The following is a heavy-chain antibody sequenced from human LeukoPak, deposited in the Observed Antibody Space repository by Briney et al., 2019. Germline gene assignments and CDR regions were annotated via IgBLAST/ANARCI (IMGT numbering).Heavy chain of an antibody. CDR2: ISSGGSYI. J-gene: IGHJ4*02. V-gene: IGHV3-21*01. CDR3: ATLVRRDY. CDR1: GFTFSSYS. Sequence: GGSLRLSCAASGFTFSSYSMNWVRQAPGKGLEWVSSISSGGSYIFYADSVKGRFTISRDNAKNSLYLQMNSLRAEDTAVYYCATLVRRDYWGQGTLVTVSS.